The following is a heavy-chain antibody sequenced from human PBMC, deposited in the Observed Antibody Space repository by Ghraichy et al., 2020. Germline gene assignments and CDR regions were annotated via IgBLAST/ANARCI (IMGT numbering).Heavy chain of an antibody. CDR3: VRGNFYDVKYYFES. CDR2: LSHSGGT. J-gene: IGHJ4*02. D-gene: IGHD3-16*01. Sequence: SQTLSLTCNVSGYSISSGHYWGWIRQPPGRGLEWIGSLSHSGGTYYRSSLKSRVTMSVDPSKNQLSLKMTSATAADTAVYYCVRGNFYDVKYYFESWGQGTQVTVSS. CDR1: GYSISSGHY. V-gene: IGHV4-38-2*02.